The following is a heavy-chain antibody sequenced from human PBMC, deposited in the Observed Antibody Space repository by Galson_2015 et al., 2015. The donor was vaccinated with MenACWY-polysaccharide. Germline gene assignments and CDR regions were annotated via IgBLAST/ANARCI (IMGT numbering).Heavy chain of an antibody. J-gene: IGHJ4*02. CDR1: GFTFSNYA. D-gene: IGHD4-23*01. V-gene: IGHV3-23*01. Sequence: SLRLSCAASGFTFSNYAMSWVRQAPGKGLEWVSVISSSGDNTYYADSVKGRFTISRDNSKNTLFLQMNSLRVEDTALYYCAKDLRKTPAVTRRLDCSGQGSPVTVSA. CDR3: AKDLRKTPAVTRRLDC. CDR2: ISSSGDNT.